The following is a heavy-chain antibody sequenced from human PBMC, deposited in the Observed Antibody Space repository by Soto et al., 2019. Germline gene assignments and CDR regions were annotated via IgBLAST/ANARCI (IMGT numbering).Heavy chain of an antibody. V-gene: IGHV5-51*01. D-gene: IGHD6-13*01. CDR2: IYPGDSDT. CDR3: ARHHGSPGSYFGLDV. Sequence: GESLNISYTASGNSFTSYCINWVRQMHGKGLEWTAVIYPGDSDTRYSTSFQGQVTISADKSIDTAYLKWRSLKASDTAVYYCARHHGSPGSYFGLDVWGQGTTVTVSS. J-gene: IGHJ6*02. CDR1: GNSFTSYC.